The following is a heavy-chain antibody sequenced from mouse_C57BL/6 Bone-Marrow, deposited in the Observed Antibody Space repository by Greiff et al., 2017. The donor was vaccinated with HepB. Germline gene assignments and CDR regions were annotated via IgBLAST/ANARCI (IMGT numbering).Heavy chain of an antibody. Sequence: VQLQQSGAELVRPGASVTLSCKASGYTFTDYEMHWVKQTPVHGLEWIGAIDPETGGTAYNQKFKGKAILTADKSSSTAYMELRSLTSEDSAVYYRTRSDDGYYRYWFAYWGQGTLVTVSA. V-gene: IGHV1-15*01. J-gene: IGHJ3*01. CDR2: IDPETGGT. D-gene: IGHD2-3*01. CDR1: GYTFTDYE. CDR3: TRSDDGYYRYWFAY.